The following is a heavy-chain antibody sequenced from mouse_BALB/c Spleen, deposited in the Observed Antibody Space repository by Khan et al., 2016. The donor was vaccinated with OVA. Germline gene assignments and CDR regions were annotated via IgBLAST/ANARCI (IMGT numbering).Heavy chain of an antibody. D-gene: IGHD2-10*01. CDR3: ARAYYGNYREAMDY. CDR1: GFSLTGYG. Sequence: VKLKESGPGLVAPSQSLSITCTVSGFSLTGYGVNWVRQPPGKGLEWLGMIWGDGSTDYNSALKSRLSISKDNSKSQVFLKMNSLQTDDTARYDCARAYYGNYREAMDYWGQGTSVTVSS. CDR2: IWGDGST. V-gene: IGHV2-6-7*01. J-gene: IGHJ4*01.